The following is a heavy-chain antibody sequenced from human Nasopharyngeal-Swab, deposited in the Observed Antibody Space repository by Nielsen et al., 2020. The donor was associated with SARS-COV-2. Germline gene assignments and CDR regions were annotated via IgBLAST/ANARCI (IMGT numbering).Heavy chain of an antibody. Sequence: ASVKVSCKASGYTFISYGISWVRQAPGQGLEWMGWISGYNGDTSYAQNLQGRVTMTTDTSTSTAYMELRSLRSDDTAVYYCARDDGALTEHKTGIDYWGQGTLVTVSS. D-gene: IGHD1-14*01. CDR2: ISGYNGDT. J-gene: IGHJ4*02. CDR3: ARDDGALTEHKTGIDY. CDR1: GYTFISYG. V-gene: IGHV1-18*01.